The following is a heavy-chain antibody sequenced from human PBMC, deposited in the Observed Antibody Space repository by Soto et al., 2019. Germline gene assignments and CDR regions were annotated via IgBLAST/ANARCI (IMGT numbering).Heavy chain of an antibody. CDR2: IYYSGST. CDR3: ARRLYYDSSGFEGGGMDV. Sequence: SETPFLPLTLSCCSLRSSSFYLGWVRPPPGKGLEWIGSIYYSGSTYYNPSLKSRVTISVDTSKNQFSLKLSSVTAADTAVYYCARRLYYDSSGFEGGGMDVWGQGTTVT. J-gene: IGHJ6*02. V-gene: IGHV4-39*01. CDR1: CCSLRSSSFY. D-gene: IGHD3-22*01.